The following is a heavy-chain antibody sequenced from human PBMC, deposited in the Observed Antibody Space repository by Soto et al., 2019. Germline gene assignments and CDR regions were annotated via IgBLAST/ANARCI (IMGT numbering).Heavy chain of an antibody. V-gene: IGHV1-69*12. Sequence: QVQLVQSGAEVKKPGSSVKVSCKASGGTFSSYAISWVRQAPGQGLEWMGGIIPIFGTANYAQKFQGRVTITADESTGTAYMGLSSLRSEDTAVYYCASSGSYSFNWFDPWGQGTLVTVSS. CDR2: IIPIFGTA. D-gene: IGHD1-26*01. J-gene: IGHJ5*02. CDR1: GGTFSSYA. CDR3: ASSGSYSFNWFDP.